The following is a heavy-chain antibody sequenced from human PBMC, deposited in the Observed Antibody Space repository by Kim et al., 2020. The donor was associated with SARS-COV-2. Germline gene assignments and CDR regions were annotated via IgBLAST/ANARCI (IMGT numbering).Heavy chain of an antibody. J-gene: IGHJ1*01. D-gene: IGHD2-21*01. Sequence: GGSLRLSCAVSGFPFSNSSFNWVRQAPGKGLEWVARIKSNSDGGTSDLSAPVQVSFALSSDNSKNSLYLLMNSLGTDASSFYSFTSFSILWVLGTLVTVS. CDR1: GFPFSNSS. V-gene: IGHV3-15*01. CDR3: TSFSIL. CDR2: IKSNSDGGTS.